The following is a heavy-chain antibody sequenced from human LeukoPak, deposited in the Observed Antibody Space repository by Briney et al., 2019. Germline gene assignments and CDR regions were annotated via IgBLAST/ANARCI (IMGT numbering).Heavy chain of an antibody. CDR1: GGTFSSYA. V-gene: IGHV1-69*06. CDR3: ARSPIAAAGRYYFDY. D-gene: IGHD6-13*01. Sequence: ASVKVSCKASGGTFSSYAISWVRQAPGQGLEWMGGIIPIFGTANYAQRFQGRVTITADKSTSTAYMELSSLRSEDTAVYYCARSPIAAAGRYYFDYWGQGTLVTVSS. CDR2: IIPIFGTA. J-gene: IGHJ4*02.